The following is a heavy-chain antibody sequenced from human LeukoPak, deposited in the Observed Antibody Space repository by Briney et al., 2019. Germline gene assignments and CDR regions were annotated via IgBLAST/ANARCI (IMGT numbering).Heavy chain of an antibody. D-gene: IGHD3-10*01. V-gene: IGHV4-34*01. CDR3: ARGLFGYPDY. CDR2: INHSGST. CDR1: GGSFSGYY. Sequence: SETLSLTCAVYGGSFSGYYWSWIRQPPGKGLEWIGEINHSGSTSYNPSLKSRVTISVDTSKNQFSLKLSSVTAADTAVYYCARGLFGYPDYWGQGTLVTVSS. J-gene: IGHJ4*02.